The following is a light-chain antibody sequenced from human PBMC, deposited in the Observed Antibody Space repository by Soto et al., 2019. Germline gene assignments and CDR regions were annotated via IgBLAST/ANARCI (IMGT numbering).Light chain of an antibody. CDR2: EVS. CDR3: CSYAGSRKV. J-gene: IGLJ1*01. V-gene: IGLV2-23*02. Sequence: QSALTQPASVSGSPGQSITISCTGTSSDVGSYDLVSWYQQHPGKAPRLMIYEVSKRPSGISNRFSGSKSGNTASLTISGLQADDEADYFCCSYAGSRKVFGTGTKVTVL. CDR1: SSDVGSYDL.